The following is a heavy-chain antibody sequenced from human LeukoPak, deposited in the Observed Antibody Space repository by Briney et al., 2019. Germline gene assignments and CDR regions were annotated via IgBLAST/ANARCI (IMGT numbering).Heavy chain of an antibody. CDR1: GGSISGGY. CDR2: VYTSGST. CDR3: AKSYFDYSTYYSYYFNL. Sequence: SETLSLTCTGSGGSISGGYWSWIRQPPGRGLEWIGYVYTSGSTNYNPSLKSRVTISVDTSKSQFALKLSSVTAADTAVYYCAKSYFDYSTYYSYYFNLWGQGALVTVSS. J-gene: IGHJ4*02. D-gene: IGHD4-11*01. V-gene: IGHV4-4*09.